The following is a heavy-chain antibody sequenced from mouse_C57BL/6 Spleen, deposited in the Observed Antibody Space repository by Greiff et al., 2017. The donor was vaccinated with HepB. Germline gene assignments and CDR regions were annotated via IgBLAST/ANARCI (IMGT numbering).Heavy chain of an antibody. CDR1: GYTFTSYT. CDR2: INPSSGYT. Sequence: VKLMESGAELARPGASVKMSCKASGYTFTSYTMHWVKQRPGQGLEWIGYINPSSGYTKYNQKFKDKATLTADKSSSTAYMQLSSLTSEDSAVYYCFTGFAYWGQGTLVTVSA. D-gene: IGHD1-1*01. CDR3: FTGFAY. V-gene: IGHV1-4*01. J-gene: IGHJ3*01.